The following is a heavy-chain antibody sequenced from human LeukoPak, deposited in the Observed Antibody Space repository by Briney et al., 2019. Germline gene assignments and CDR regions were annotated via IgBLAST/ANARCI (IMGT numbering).Heavy chain of an antibody. CDR1: GGSFSGYY. Sequence: PSETLSLTCAVYGGSFSGYYWSWLRQPPGKGLEWIGEINHSGSTNYNPSLKSRVTISVDTPKNQFSLKLSSVTAADTAVYYCARVRGWELLPLSHYYYYMDVWGKGTTVTVSS. CDR2: INHSGST. V-gene: IGHV4-34*01. CDR3: ARVRGWELLPLSHYYYYMDV. D-gene: IGHD1-26*01. J-gene: IGHJ6*03.